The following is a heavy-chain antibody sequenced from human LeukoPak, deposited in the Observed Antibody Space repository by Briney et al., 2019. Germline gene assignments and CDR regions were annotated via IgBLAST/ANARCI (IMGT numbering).Heavy chain of an antibody. D-gene: IGHD3-10*01. CDR2: ISYDESNT. CDR3: AREDRYYGGGYYFDY. Sequence: GGSLRLSCAASGFTFSSYAMHWVRQAPGKGLEWVALISYDESNTFYADSVKGRFTISRDNSKNTLYLQMNSLRAEDTAVYYCAREDRYYGGGYYFDYWGQGTLVTVSS. V-gene: IGHV3-30*14. J-gene: IGHJ4*02. CDR1: GFTFSSYA.